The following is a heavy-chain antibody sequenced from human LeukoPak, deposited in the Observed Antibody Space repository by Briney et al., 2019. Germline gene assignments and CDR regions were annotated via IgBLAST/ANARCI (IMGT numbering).Heavy chain of an antibody. V-gene: IGHV4-31*03. Sequence: SETLSLTCTVSGGSISSGGYYWSWIRQHPGKGLEWIGYIYYSGSTYYNPSLKSRVTISVDTSKNQFSLKLSSVTAADTAVYYCARAASAQGGDFDYWGQGTLSPSPQ. D-gene: IGHD3-16*01. CDR3: ARAASAQGGDFDY. CDR2: IYYSGST. CDR1: GGSISSGGYY. J-gene: IGHJ4*02.